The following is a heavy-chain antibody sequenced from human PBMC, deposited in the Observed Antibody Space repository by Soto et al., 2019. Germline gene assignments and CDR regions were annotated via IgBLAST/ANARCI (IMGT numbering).Heavy chain of an antibody. CDR3: ARDLLGIAVAGTSDY. J-gene: IGHJ4*02. D-gene: IGHD6-19*01. V-gene: IGHV1-8*01. CDR1: GYTFTSYD. Sequence: ASVKVSCKASGYTFTSYDINWVRQATGQGLEWMGWMNPNSGNTKYSQKFQGRVTITRDTSASTAYMELSSLRSEDTAVYYCARDLLGIAVAGTSDYWGQGTLVTVSS. CDR2: MNPNSGNT.